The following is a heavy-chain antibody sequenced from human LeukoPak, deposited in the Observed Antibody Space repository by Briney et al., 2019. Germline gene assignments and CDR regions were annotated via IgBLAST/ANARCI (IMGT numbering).Heavy chain of an antibody. Sequence: PSETLSLTCTVSGYSISSGYYWGWIRQPPGKGLEWIGSIYHSGSTYYNPSLKSRVTISVDTSKNQFSLKLSSVTAADTAAYYCARETVGATSFDYWGQGTLVTVSS. J-gene: IGHJ4*02. CDR3: ARETVGATSFDY. CDR1: GYSISSGYY. CDR2: IYHSGST. D-gene: IGHD1-26*01. V-gene: IGHV4-38-2*02.